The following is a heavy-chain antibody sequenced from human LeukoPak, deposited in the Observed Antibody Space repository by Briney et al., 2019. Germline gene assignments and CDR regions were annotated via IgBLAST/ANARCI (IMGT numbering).Heavy chain of an antibody. D-gene: IGHD2-2*02. J-gene: IGHJ4*02. CDR1: GGSFSGYY. CDR3: ARGAPDIVVVPAAIAARTDFDY. V-gene: IGHV4-34*01. Sequence: SETLSLTCAVYGGSFSGYYWSWIRQPPGKGLEWIGEINHSGSTNYNPSLKSRVTISVDTSKNQFSLKLSSVTAADTAVYYCARGAPDIVVVPAAIAARTDFDYWGQGTLVTVSS. CDR2: INHSGST.